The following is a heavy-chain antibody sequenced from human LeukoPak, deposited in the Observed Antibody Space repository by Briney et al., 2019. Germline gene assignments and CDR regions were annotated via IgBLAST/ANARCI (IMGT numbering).Heavy chain of an antibody. CDR3: ARDSIPVLRYFDWLSYDY. Sequence: GGSLRLSCAASGFTFSSYSMNWVRQAPGKGMEWVSSISSSSSYIYYADSVKGRFTISRDNAKNSLYLQMNSLRAEDTAVYYCARDSIPVLRYFDWLSYDYWGQGTLVTVSS. CDR2: ISSSSSYI. CDR1: GFTFSSYS. V-gene: IGHV3-21*01. J-gene: IGHJ4*02. D-gene: IGHD3-9*01.